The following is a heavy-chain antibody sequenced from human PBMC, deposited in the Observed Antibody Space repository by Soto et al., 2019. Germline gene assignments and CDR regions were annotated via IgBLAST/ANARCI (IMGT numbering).Heavy chain of an antibody. CDR2: IYYSGST. Sequence: SETLSLTCTVSGGSISSGDYYWSWIRQPPGKGLEWIGYIYYSGSTYYNPSLKSRITISVDTSKNQFSLKVSSVTAADTAVYYCARGHCTNGVCSRYYFDYWGQGTLVTVSS. CDR3: ARGHCTNGVCSRYYFDY. J-gene: IGHJ4*02. V-gene: IGHV4-30-4*01. D-gene: IGHD2-8*01. CDR1: GGSISSGDYY.